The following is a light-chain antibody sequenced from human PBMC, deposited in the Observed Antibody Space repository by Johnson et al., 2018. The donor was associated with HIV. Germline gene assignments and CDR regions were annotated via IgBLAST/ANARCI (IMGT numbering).Light chain of an antibody. J-gene: IGLJ1*01. V-gene: IGLV1-51*02. CDR1: SSNIGNNY. CDR2: END. CDR3: GTWDSSLIFYV. Sequence: QSVLTQPPSVSAAPGQKVTISCYGSSSNIGNNYVSWFQQLPGTAPKLLICENDKRPSGIPDRFSGSKSGTSATLGITGLQTGDEADYYCGTWDSSLIFYVFGTGTKVTVI.